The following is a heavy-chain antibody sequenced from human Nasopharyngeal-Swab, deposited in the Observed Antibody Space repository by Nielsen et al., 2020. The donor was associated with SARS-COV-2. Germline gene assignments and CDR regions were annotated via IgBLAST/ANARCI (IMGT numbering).Heavy chain of an antibody. J-gene: IGHJ6*02. CDR1: RGSISSYY. CDR3: ARVTAHGDYYYYYGMDV. CDR2: IYYSGST. Sequence: SETLPLTCTVPRGSISSYYWSWIRQPPGKGLEWIGYIYYSGSTNYNPSLKSRVTISVDTSKNQFSLKLSSVTAADTAVYYCARVTAHGDYYYYYGMDVWGQGTTVTVSS. V-gene: IGHV4-59*08. D-gene: IGHD3-10*01.